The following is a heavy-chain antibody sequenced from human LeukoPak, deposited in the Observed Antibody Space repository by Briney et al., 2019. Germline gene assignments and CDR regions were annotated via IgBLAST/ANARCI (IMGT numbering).Heavy chain of an antibody. CDR3: ARGDLVPAALLDY. D-gene: IGHD2-2*01. J-gene: IGHJ4*02. CDR1: GFTFSSYA. Sequence: GGSLRLSCAASGFTFSSYAMHWVRQAPGKGLEWVAVISYDGSNKYYADSVKGRFTISRDNSKNTLYLQMNSLRAEDTAVYYCARGDLVPAALLDYWGQGTLVTVSS. CDR2: ISYDGSNK. V-gene: IGHV3-30-3*01.